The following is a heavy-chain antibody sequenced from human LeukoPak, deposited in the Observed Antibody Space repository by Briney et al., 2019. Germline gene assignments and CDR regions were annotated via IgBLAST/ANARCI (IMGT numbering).Heavy chain of an antibody. J-gene: IGHJ6*02. D-gene: IGHD6-13*01. Sequence: PGGSLRLSCAASGFTFSSYNMNWVRQAPGKGLEWVSSISSGSSYIYYADSVKGRFTISRDNAKNSLYLQMNSLRAEDTAVYYCARGFIAGYGMDVWGQGTTVTVSS. CDR3: ARGFIAGYGMDV. CDR2: ISSGSSYI. V-gene: IGHV3-21*01. CDR1: GFTFSSYN.